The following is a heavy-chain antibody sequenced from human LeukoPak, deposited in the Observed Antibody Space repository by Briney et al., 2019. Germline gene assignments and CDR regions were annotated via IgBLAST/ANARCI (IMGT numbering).Heavy chain of an antibody. J-gene: IGHJ4*02. CDR1: GFTFSSYA. Sequence: GGSLRLSCAASGFTFSSYAMSWVRQAPGKGLEWVSYISSSGSTIYYADSVKGRFTISRDNAKNSLYLQMNSLRAEDTAVYYCARQGRQSTFDYWGQGTLVTVSS. CDR3: ARQGRQSTFDY. D-gene: IGHD5/OR15-5a*01. V-gene: IGHV3-48*04. CDR2: ISSSGSTI.